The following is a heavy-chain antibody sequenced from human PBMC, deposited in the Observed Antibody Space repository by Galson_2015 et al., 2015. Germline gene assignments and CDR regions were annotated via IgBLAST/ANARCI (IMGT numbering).Heavy chain of an antibody. Sequence: SMRLGGAASGFTVGSTYMSWVRQAPGKGLVWASVIYSGGSTYYADSVKGRFNISRDNSKNTLYLQMNSLRDEDTAVYYCARGRSTVSQVFDYWGQGTLVTVSS. J-gene: IGHJ4*02. D-gene: IGHD2-8*02. V-gene: IGHV3-53*01. CDR3: ARGRSTVSQVFDY. CDR1: GFTVGSTY. CDR2: IYSGGST.